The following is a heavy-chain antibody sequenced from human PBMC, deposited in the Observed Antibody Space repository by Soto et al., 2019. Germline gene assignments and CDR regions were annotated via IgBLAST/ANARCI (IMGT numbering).Heavy chain of an antibody. V-gene: IGHV3-23*01. J-gene: IGHJ3*02. Sequence: EVQLLESGGGLVQPGGSLRLSCAASGFTFSSYAMSWVRQAPGKGLEWVSAISGSGGSTYYADSVKGRFTISRDNSKNTLYLQMNSLRAEDTAVYYCAKMHRVTIFGVVDAAFDIWGQGTMVTVSS. CDR1: GFTFSSYA. CDR3: AKMHRVTIFGVVDAAFDI. CDR2: ISGSGGST. D-gene: IGHD3-3*01.